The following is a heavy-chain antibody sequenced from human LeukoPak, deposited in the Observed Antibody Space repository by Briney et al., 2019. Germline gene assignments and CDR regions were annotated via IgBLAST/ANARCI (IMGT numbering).Heavy chain of an antibody. V-gene: IGHV1-69*05. Sequence: SVKVSCKASGGTFSSYAISLVRQAPGQGLEWMGGIIPIFGTANYAQKFQGRVKITTDESTSTAYMELRSLRSEDTAVYYCARGDDWNYARFDYWGQGTLVTVSS. CDR2: IIPIFGTA. CDR1: GGTFSSYA. D-gene: IGHD1-7*01. CDR3: ARGDDWNYARFDY. J-gene: IGHJ4*02.